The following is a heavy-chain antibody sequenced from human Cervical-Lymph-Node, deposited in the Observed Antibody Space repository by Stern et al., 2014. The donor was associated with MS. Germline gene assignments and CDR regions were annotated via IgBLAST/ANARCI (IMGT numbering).Heavy chain of an antibody. J-gene: IGHJ4*02. D-gene: IGHD1-26*01. CDR1: GFTLSGYS. CDR2: MSDDGTSK. CDR3: ARVFSGNYGRVDY. Sequence: VQLVESGGGVVQPGRSLRLSCAVSGFTLSGYSMHWVRQAPGKGLEWVALMSDDGTSKYFADSVKGRFTISRDNSRNTLYLQMNSLRAEDTAVYYCARVFSGNYGRVDYWGQGTLVSVSS. V-gene: IGHV3-33*01.